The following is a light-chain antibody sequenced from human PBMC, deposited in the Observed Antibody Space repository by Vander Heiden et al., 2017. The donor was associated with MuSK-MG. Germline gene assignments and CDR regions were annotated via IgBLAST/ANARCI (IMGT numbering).Light chain of an antibody. CDR3: QQDDNLPYT. Sequence: DIQMTQSPSSLSASVGDRVTITCQASQDIKNYLNWYHQKPGEAPKLLIYDASNLETGVPSRFSGSGSETDFTFTISSLQPEDIATYFCQQDDNLPYTFGQGTKLEIK. J-gene: IGKJ2*01. CDR1: QDIKNY. V-gene: IGKV1-33*01. CDR2: DAS.